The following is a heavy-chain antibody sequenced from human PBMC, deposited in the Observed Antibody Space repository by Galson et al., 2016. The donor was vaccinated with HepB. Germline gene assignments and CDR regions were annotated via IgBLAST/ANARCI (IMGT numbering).Heavy chain of an antibody. CDR1: GDSVSSNKW. D-gene: IGHD2-21*02. J-gene: IGHJ4*02. V-gene: IGHV4-4*01. CDR3: ARGGDWRLDY. Sequence: ETLSLTCAVYGDSVSSNKWWTWVRQSPGKGLEWIGEIHHRRSSNFNPSLKSRLTISVDKSKNQFSLRLNSVTAADTAVYFCARGGDWRLDYWGQGSLVTVSS. CDR2: IHHRRSS.